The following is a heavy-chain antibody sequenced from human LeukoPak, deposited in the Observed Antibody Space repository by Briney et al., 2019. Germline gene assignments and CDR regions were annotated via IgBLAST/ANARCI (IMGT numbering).Heavy chain of an antibody. Sequence: SGTLSLTCAVSGDSISTNHWWSWVRQPPGKGLEWIGEVYHSGSTNYNPSLKSRVTISVDKSKNLFSLKLTSVTAADTAVYYCARQSTDYGDYPHAFDIWGQGTMVTVSS. J-gene: IGHJ3*02. CDR1: GDSISTNHW. V-gene: IGHV4-4*02. D-gene: IGHD4-17*01. CDR3: ARQSTDYGDYPHAFDI. CDR2: VYHSGST.